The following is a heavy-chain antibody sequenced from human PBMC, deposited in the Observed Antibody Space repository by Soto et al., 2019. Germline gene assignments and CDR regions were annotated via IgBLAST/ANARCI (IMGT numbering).Heavy chain of an antibody. J-gene: IGHJ4*02. CDR3: ASSYGSGYRAFDY. CDR1: GDTFNFYS. D-gene: IGHD3-10*01. Sequence: QVQLVQSGAEVKRPGSSVNVSCKASGDTFNFYSINWVRQAPGVGLEWMGRVNPIVSMSNYAQKFQGRVTMTADKSASTAYMELSILRSEDTAIYYCASSYGSGYRAFDYWGQGALVTVSS. V-gene: IGHV1-69*02. CDR2: VNPIVSMS.